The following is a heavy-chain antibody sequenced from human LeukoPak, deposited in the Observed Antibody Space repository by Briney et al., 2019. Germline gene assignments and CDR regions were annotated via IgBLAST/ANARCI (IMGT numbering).Heavy chain of an antibody. CDR3: ARDSDFWSGYYYFDY. J-gene: IGHJ4*02. CDR1: GGSISSGSYY. D-gene: IGHD3-3*01. CDR2: IYYSGST. V-gene: IGHV4-30-4*08. Sequence: SQTLSLTCTVSGGSISSGSYYWSWIRQPAGKGLEWIGYIYYSGSTYYNPSLKSRATISIDTSKNQFSLKLSSVTAADTAVYYCARDSDFWSGYYYFDYWGQGTLVTVSS.